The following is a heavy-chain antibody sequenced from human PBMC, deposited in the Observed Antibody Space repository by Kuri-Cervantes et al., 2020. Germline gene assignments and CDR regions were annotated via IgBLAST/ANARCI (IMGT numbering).Heavy chain of an antibody. CDR2: INPSGGST. Sequence: ASVKVSCKASGYTFTSYYMHWVRQAPGQGLEWMGIINPSGGSTSYAQKFQGRVTMTRDTSTSTVYMELSSLRSDDTAVYYCARDYYDRYSGYDPPSDYWGQGTLVTVSS. J-gene: IGHJ4*02. D-gene: IGHD5-12*01. V-gene: IGHV1-46*01. CDR3: ARDYYDRYSGYDPPSDY. CDR1: GYTFTSYY.